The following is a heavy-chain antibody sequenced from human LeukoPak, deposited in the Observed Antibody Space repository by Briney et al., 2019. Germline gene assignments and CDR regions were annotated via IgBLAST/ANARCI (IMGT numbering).Heavy chain of an antibody. CDR1: GFTFSSYG. V-gene: IGHV3-30*02. CDR3: AKDRSSWSNYFDY. CDR2: IRYDGSNK. D-gene: IGHD6-13*01. Sequence: GGSLRLSCAASGFTFSSYGMHWVRQAPGKGLEWVAFIRYDGSNKYYADSVKGRFTISRDNSKNTLYLQMNSLRAEDTAVYYCAKDRSSWSNYFDYWGQGTLVTVSS. J-gene: IGHJ4*02.